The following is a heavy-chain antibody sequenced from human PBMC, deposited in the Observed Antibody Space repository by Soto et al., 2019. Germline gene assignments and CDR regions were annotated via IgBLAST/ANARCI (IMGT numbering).Heavy chain of an antibody. CDR1: GGSISSYY. CDR3: AGTRGYCSGGSCPTVVDY. Sequence: SETLSLTCTVSGGSISSYYWSWIRQPPGKGLAWIGYIYYSGSTNYNPSLKSRVTISVDTSKNQFSLKLSSVTAADTAVYYCAGTRGYCSGGSCPTVVDYWGQGTLVTVSS. D-gene: IGHD2-15*01. CDR2: IYYSGST. V-gene: IGHV4-59*01. J-gene: IGHJ4*02.